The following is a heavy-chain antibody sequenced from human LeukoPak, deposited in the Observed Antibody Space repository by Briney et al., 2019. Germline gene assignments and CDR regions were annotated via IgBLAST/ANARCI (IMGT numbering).Heavy chain of an antibody. Sequence: ASVKVSCKASGGTFSSYAISWVRQAPGQGLEWMGGIIPIFGTANYAQKFQGRVTITADESTSTAYMELSSLRSEDTAVYYCAHTVVTVLDYYYMDVWGKGTTVTISS. CDR1: GGTFSSYA. CDR2: IIPIFGTA. V-gene: IGHV1-69*13. J-gene: IGHJ6*03. CDR3: AHTVVTVLDYYYMDV. D-gene: IGHD4-23*01.